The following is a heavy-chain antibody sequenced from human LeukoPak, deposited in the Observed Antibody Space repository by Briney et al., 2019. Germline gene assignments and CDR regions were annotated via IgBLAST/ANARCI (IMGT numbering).Heavy chain of an antibody. CDR3: ARRNGHSWDVGNWFDP. CDR1: GGSISSSSYY. D-gene: IGHD6-13*01. CDR2: IYYSGIT. V-gene: IGHV4-39*01. J-gene: IGHJ5*02. Sequence: PSETLSPTCSVTGGSISSSSYYWGWIRQPPGMGLEWIGSIYYSGITYYNQSLKSRATVSVDTSKNQFSLNLNSVTAADTAVYYCARRNGHSWDVGNWFDPWGQGTVVTVSS.